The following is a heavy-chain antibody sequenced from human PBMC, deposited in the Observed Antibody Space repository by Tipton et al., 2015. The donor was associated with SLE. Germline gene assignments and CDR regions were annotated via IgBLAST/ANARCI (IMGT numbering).Heavy chain of an antibody. CDR3: ARGATIFGVVTYYYYYYMDV. J-gene: IGHJ6*03. D-gene: IGHD3-3*01. CDR1: GITFSSYA. CDR2: ISSSGSTI. V-gene: IGHV3-48*03. Sequence: SLRLSCAASGITFSSYAVSWIRQAPGKGLEWVSYISSSGSTIYYADSVKGRFTISRDNAKNSLYLQMNSLRAEDTAVYYCARGATIFGVVTYYYYYYMDVWGKGTTVTVSS.